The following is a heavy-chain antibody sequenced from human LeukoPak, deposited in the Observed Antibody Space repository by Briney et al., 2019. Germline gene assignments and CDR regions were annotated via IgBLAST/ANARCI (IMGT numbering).Heavy chain of an antibody. CDR1: GFTVSGNY. Sequence: GGSLRLSCAASGFTVSGNYMSWVRQAPGKGLVWVSRIKTDGSSTSYAGSVKGRFTISRDNAKNTLYLQMNSLRAEDTAVYYCASWYAGYFDYWGQGTLVTVSS. V-gene: IGHV3-74*01. D-gene: IGHD6-13*01. CDR3: ASWYAGYFDY. CDR2: IKTDGSST. J-gene: IGHJ4*02.